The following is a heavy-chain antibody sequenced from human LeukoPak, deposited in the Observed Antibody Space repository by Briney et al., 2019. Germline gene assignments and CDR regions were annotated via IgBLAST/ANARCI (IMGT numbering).Heavy chain of an antibody. CDR2: ISYDGSNK. CDR1: GFTFSSYG. J-gene: IGHJ4*02. V-gene: IGHV3-30*18. CDR3: AKGRPAGIVGAMMTG. D-gene: IGHD1-26*01. Sequence: GGSLRLSCAASGFTFSSYGMHWVRQAPGKGLEWVAVISYDGSNKYYADSVKGRFTISRDNSKNTLYLQMNSLRAEDTAVYYCAKGRPAGIVGAMMTGWGQGTLVTVSS.